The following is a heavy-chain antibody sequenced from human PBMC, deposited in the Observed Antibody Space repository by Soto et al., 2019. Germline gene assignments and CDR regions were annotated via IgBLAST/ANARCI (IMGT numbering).Heavy chain of an antibody. J-gene: IGHJ4*02. CDR1: GFTLSSYS. Sequence: EVQLVESGGGLVKPGGSLRLSCAASGFTLSSYSMSWVRQAPGKGLEWVSSISSSSRNIYYADSVKGRFTISRDNAKNSLDLQKNSLGAEDTAVYYCARPQNPRGRYPGGYWGQGTLGNVSS. CDR3: ARPQNPRGRYPGGY. CDR2: ISSSSRNI. D-gene: IGHD6-19*01. V-gene: IGHV3-21*01.